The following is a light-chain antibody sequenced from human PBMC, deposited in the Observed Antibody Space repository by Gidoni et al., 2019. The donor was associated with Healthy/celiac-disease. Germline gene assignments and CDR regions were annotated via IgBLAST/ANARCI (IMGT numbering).Light chain of an antibody. Sequence: TVFTQSPCPLSLSPGERATLSCRASHSVSSSYLAWYQQKPGQAPRLLIYGASSRATGIPDRFSGSGSGTDFTLTISRLEPEDFAVYYCQQYGSSPMCSFGQGTKLEIK. J-gene: IGKJ2*04. CDR3: QQYGSSPMCS. V-gene: IGKV3-20*01. CDR2: GAS. CDR1: HSVSSSY.